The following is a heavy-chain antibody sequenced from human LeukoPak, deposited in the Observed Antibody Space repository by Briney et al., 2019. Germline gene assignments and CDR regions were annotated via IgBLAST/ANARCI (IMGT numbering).Heavy chain of an antibody. CDR3: AKDYYGSGSYHGS. CDR1: GFTFSIYW. V-gene: IGHV3-74*01. J-gene: IGHJ5*02. Sequence: GGSLRLSCAASGFTFSIYWMHWVRQVPGKGLVWVSRINIDGSTTGYEDSVKGRFTVSRDNAKNTLYLQMNSLRAEDTAVYYCAKDYYGSGSYHGSWGQGTLVTVSS. D-gene: IGHD3-10*01. CDR2: INIDGSTT.